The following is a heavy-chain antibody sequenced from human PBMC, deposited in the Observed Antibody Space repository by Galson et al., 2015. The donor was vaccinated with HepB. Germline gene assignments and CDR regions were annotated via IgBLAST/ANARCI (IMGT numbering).Heavy chain of an antibody. CDR2: VKNKVDSYST. Sequence: SLRLSCAASGFSFSDHYMDWVRQAPGKGLEWVGRVKNKVDSYSTEYAAPVKGRFTISRDDSKNSLYLQMNSLKTEDTAVYYCARGSRELRDLDYWGQGTLVTVSS. CDR3: ARGSRELRDLDY. J-gene: IGHJ4*02. CDR1: GFSFSDHY. D-gene: IGHD5-24*01. V-gene: IGHV3-72*01.